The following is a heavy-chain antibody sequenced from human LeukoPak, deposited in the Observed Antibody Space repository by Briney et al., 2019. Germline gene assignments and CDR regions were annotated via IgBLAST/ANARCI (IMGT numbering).Heavy chain of an antibody. J-gene: IGHJ5*02. Sequence: GASVKVSCKASGYTFTSYAMHWVRQAPGQRLEWMGWINAVNGNTKYSQKFQGRVTITRDTSASTAYMELSSLRSEDTAVYYCASSNMVRGVIKFDPWGQGTLVTVSS. CDR3: ASSNMVRGVIKFDP. D-gene: IGHD3-10*01. V-gene: IGHV1-3*01. CDR2: INAVNGNT. CDR1: GYTFTSYA.